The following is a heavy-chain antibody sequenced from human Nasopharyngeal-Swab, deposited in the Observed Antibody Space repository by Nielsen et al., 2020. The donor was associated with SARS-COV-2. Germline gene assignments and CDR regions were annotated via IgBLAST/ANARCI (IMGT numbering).Heavy chain of an antibody. J-gene: IGHJ6*02. V-gene: IGHV1-2*02. CDR1: GYTFTGYY. D-gene: IGHD3-3*01. CDR3: AREEITIFGVVIIRGDGDYYYGMDV. Sequence: VKVSCKASGYTFTGYYMHWVRQAPGQGLEWMGWINPNSGGTNYAQKFQGRVTMTRDTSISTAYMELSRLRSDDTAVYYCAREEITIFGVVIIRGDGDYYYGMDVWGQGTTVTVSS. CDR2: INPNSGGT.